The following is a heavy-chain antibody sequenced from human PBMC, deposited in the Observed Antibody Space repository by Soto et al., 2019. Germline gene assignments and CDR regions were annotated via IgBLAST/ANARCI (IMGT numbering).Heavy chain of an antibody. CDR3: AVGLYCSGGSCYPSLDY. D-gene: IGHD2-15*01. J-gene: IGHJ4*02. V-gene: IGHV4-59*08. CDR2: IYYSGST. Sequence: SETLSLTCTVSGGSISSYYWSWIRQPPGKGLEWIGYIYYSGSTNYNPSLKSRVTISVDTSKNQFSLKLSSVTAADTAEYYCAVGLYCSGGSCYPSLDYWGQGTLVTVSS. CDR1: GGSISSYY.